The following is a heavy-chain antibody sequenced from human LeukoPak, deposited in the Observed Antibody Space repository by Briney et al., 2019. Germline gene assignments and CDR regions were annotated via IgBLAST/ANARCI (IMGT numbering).Heavy chain of an antibody. J-gene: IGHJ3*02. CDR2: IYHSGST. CDR1: GGSISSGGYS. V-gene: IGHV4-30-2*01. Sequence: SETLSLTCAVSGGSISSGGYSWSWIRQPPGTGLEWIGYIYHSGSTYYNPSLKSRVTISVDRSKNQSSLKLSSVTAADTAVYYCARGCGGDCLDAFDIWGQGTMVSVSS. D-gene: IGHD2-21*02. CDR3: ARGCGGDCLDAFDI.